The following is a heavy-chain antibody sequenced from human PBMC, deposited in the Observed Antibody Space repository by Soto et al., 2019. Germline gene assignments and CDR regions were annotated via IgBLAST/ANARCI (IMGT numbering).Heavy chain of an antibody. D-gene: IGHD5-18*01. Sequence: SETLSLTCTVSGGSVSSGSYYRSWIRRPPGKGLEWIGYIYYSGSTNYNPSLKSRVTISVDTSKNQFSLKLSSVTAADTAVYYCARGVPYSYGYVSWFDPWGQGTLVTVSS. CDR2: IYYSGST. CDR1: GGSVSSGSYY. V-gene: IGHV4-61*01. CDR3: ARGVPYSYGYVSWFDP. J-gene: IGHJ5*02.